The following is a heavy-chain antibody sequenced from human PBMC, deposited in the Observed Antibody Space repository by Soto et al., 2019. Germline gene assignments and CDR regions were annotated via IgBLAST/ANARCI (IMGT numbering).Heavy chain of an antibody. CDR2: INHSGST. V-gene: IGHV4-34*01. Sequence: TSETLSLTCAVYGWSLRGYDWSWIRQAPGMALEWIGEINHSGSTNYNPSLQRRVTISVDTTKNHISLKVMSVIVADTAMFYCARDGAVAGPFDYWGQGTQVTVSS. CDR3: ARDGAVAGPFDY. CDR1: GWSLRGYD. D-gene: IGHD6-19*01. J-gene: IGHJ4*02.